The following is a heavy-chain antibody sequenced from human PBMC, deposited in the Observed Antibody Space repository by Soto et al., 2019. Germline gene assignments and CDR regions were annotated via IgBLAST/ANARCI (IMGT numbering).Heavy chain of an antibody. Sequence: QEQLVHSGTEVRNPGASGGVPCKAFEYSCTPYNIHWLRQPPGQGLEWLGIINPGGVPTSYAQNFQGRVTMTSDTSTSTVYMELSSLRSEDTAVYYCAFGRPTASSWLDPWGQGTLVSVSS. CDR1: EYSCTPYN. CDR3: AFGRPTASSWLDP. J-gene: IGHJ5*02. V-gene: IGHV1-46*01. D-gene: IGHD2-2*01. CDR2: INPGGVPT.